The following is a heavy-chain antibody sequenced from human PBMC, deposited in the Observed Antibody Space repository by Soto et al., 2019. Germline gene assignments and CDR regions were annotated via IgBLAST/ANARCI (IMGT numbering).Heavy chain of an antibody. CDR2: MIAISGTT. Sequence: SVKAACKASGPPFSPHAISCLRQASTHGLEWMGGMIAISGTTYNTEKFQGRVTITADEPTSIGFMELSSLKSDDTAVFYCARGYCSGGNCYSGMDVWGQGTTVTVSS. CDR3: ARGYCSGGNCYSGMDV. V-gene: IGHV1-69*13. D-gene: IGHD2-15*01. J-gene: IGHJ6*02. CDR1: GPPFSPHA.